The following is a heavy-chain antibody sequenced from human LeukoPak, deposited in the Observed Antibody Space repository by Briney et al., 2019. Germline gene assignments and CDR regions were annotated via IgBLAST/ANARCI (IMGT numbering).Heavy chain of an antibody. V-gene: IGHV3-30-3*01. CDR3: ARERWFGELLSVDGMGV. CDR2: ISYDGSNK. J-gene: IGHJ6*02. CDR1: GFTFSSYA. Sequence: GGSLRLSCAASGFTFSSYAISWVRQAPGKGLEWVAVISYDGSNKYYADSVKGRFTISRDNSKNTLYLQMNSLRAEDTAVYYCARERWFGELLSVDGMGVWGQGTTVTVSS. D-gene: IGHD3-10*01.